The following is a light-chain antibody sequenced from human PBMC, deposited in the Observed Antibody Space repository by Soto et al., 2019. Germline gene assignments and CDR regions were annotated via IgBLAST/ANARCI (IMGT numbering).Light chain of an antibody. V-gene: IGKV3-11*01. CDR3: QQRSNWPSIT. Sequence: EIVLTQSPGTLSLSPGERATLSCRASQSVSNYLAWYQQKPGQAPRLLIYDASNRATGIPARFSGSGSGTDFTLTISSLEPEDFAVYYCQQRSNWPSITFGLGTRLEIK. J-gene: IGKJ5*01. CDR2: DAS. CDR1: QSVSNY.